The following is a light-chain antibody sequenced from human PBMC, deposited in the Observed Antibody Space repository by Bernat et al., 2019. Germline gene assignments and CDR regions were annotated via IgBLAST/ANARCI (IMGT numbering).Light chain of an antibody. Sequence: EIVLTQSPGTLSLSPGERGTLSCRASESIGTNYLAWYHQKPGQAPRLLIYGASSRATGIPDRFRGSGSGTDFTLTISRLEPEDFAVYYCQQYHTSLWTFGQGTKVEFK. V-gene: IGKV3-20*01. CDR3: QQYHTSLWT. J-gene: IGKJ1*01. CDR1: ESIGTNY. CDR2: GAS.